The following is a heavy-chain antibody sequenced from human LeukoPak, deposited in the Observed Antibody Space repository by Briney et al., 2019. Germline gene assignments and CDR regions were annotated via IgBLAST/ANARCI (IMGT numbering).Heavy chain of an antibody. CDR3: ARDRPSIGRSDY. Sequence: GGSLRLSCAASGFTVSSNYMSWVRQAPGKGLEWVSVIYSGGSTYYADSVKGRFTISRDNSKNTLYLQMNSLRAEDTAVYYCARDRPSIGRSDYCGQGTLVTVSS. D-gene: IGHD2-15*01. V-gene: IGHV3-53*01. CDR1: GFTVSSNY. CDR2: IYSGGST. J-gene: IGHJ4*02.